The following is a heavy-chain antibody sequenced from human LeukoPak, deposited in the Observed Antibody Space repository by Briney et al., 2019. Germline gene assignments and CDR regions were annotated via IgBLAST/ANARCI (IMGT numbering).Heavy chain of an antibody. V-gene: IGHV3-23*01. J-gene: IGHJ4*02. CDR1: GFTFSSYA. Sequence: PGGSLRLSCAASGFTFSSYAMSWVRQAPGKGLEWVSAISGSGGSTYYADSVKGRFTISRDNSKNTLYLQMNSLRAEDTAVYYCAKMPYCGGGCLYYFDYWGQGTLVTVSS. CDR3: AKMPYCGGGCLYYFDY. D-gene: IGHD2-21*02. CDR2: ISGSGGST.